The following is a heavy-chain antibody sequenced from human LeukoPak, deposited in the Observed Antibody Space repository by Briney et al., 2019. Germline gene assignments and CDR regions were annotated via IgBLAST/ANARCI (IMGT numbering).Heavy chain of an antibody. Sequence: GGSLRLSCAASGFSFSTSWMNWVRQAPGKGLEWVANIKQDGSEKYYVDSVKGRFTVSRDNAKNSLYLQMNRLRAEDTAVYYCASRSGEAYYYYYMDVWGKGTTVTVSS. CDR2: IKQDGSEK. V-gene: IGHV3-7*01. CDR3: ASRSGEAYYYYYMDV. D-gene: IGHD3-10*01. J-gene: IGHJ6*03. CDR1: GFSFSTSW.